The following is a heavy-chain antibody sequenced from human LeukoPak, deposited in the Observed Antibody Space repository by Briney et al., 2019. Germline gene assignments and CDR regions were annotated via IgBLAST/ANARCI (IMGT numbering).Heavy chain of an antibody. Sequence: GGSLRPSCAASGFTFNDFAMSWVRQAPGKGLEWVSAISGSGGSTYCADSVKGRFTISRDNSKNTLYLQMNSLRAEDTAVYYCAKNVKSSGWYSDYWGQGTLVTVSS. D-gene: IGHD6-19*01. J-gene: IGHJ4*02. CDR2: ISGSGGST. CDR1: GFTFNDFA. V-gene: IGHV3-23*01. CDR3: AKNVKSSGWYSDY.